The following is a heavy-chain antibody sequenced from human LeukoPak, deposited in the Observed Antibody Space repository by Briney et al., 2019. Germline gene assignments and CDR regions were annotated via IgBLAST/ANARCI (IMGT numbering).Heavy chain of an antibody. Sequence: ASVKVSCKASGGTFSSYAISWVRQAPGQGLEWMGRIIPIFGIANYAQKFQGRVTITADKSTSTVYMELSSLRSEDTAVYYCAREKGDIVVVPAARSWFDPWGQGTLVTVSS. CDR3: AREKGDIVVVPAARSWFDP. V-gene: IGHV1-69*04. CDR2: IIPIFGIA. CDR1: GGTFSSYA. J-gene: IGHJ5*02. D-gene: IGHD2-2*01.